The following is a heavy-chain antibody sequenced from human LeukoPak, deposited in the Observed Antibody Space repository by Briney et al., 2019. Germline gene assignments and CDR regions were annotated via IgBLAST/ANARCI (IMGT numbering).Heavy chain of an antibody. CDR1: GFTFSSYA. D-gene: IGHD3-22*01. J-gene: IGHJ4*02. Sequence: PLGSLRLSCAASGFTFSSYAMSWVRQAPGKGLEWVSAISSGGGTTYYADSVKGRFTISRDNSKNTLYLQMDSLRAEDTAVYYCAKDINDLSPYYDSSGYYNYWGQGTLVSVSS. CDR2: ISSGGGTT. CDR3: AKDINDLSPYYDSSGYYNY. V-gene: IGHV3-23*01.